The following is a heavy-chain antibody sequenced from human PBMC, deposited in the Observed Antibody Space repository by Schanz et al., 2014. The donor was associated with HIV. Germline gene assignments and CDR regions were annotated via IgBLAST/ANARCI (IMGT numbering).Heavy chain of an antibody. J-gene: IGHJ6*02. CDR1: GFAFNNYA. Sequence: VQLVESGGGLLQPGRSLRLSCAASGFAFNNYAMTWVRQAPGKGLEWVAVIWFDGRNKYYGDSVKGRFMISRDNSNNTLYLQMNSLRAEDTAVYFCTRGRFLERGGMDVWGQGTAVTVSS. CDR2: IWFDGRNK. CDR3: TRGRFLERGGMDV. D-gene: IGHD3-3*01. V-gene: IGHV3-33*08.